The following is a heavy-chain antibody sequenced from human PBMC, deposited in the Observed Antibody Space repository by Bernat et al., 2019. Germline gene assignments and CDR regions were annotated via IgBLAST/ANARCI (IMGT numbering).Heavy chain of an antibody. V-gene: IGHV1-69*06. CDR1: GGTFSSYA. J-gene: IGHJ3*02. CDR2: IIPIFGTA. CDR3: ARGGLGHCSSTSCSTRDAFDI. Sequence: QVQLVQSGAEVKKPGSSVKVSCKASGGTFSSYAISWVRQAPGQGLEWMGGIIPIFGTANYAQKFQGRVTITADKSTSTAYMELSSLRSEDTAEYYCARGGLGHCSSTSCSTRDAFDIWGQGTMVTVSS. D-gene: IGHD2-2*01.